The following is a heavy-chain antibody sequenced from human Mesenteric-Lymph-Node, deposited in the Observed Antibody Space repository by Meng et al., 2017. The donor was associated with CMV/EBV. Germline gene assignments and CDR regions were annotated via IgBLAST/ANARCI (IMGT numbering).Heavy chain of an antibody. J-gene: IGHJ4*02. V-gene: IGHV3-11*01. CDR2: ISGSGRTV. CDR1: GFTFSDYH. D-gene: IGHD3-22*01. Sequence: GGSLRLSCTASGFTFSDYHMSWVRQAPGKGPEWISYISGSGRTVYYVDSVMGRFTISRDNAKNSLFLQMSGLRVEDTAVYYCARDRYYDESGYYSNFDFWGQGTLVTVSS. CDR3: ARDRYYDESGYYSNFDF.